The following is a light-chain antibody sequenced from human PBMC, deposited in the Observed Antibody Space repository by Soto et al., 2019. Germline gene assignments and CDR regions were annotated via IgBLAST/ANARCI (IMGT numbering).Light chain of an antibody. CDR3: KQRSNWPPT. J-gene: IGKJ1*01. Sequence: EIVLTQSPGTLSLSPGERATLSCRASQSVTSTYLAWYQQKPGQAPRLLIYDASNRATGIQARFSGGGSGTDFTLTIRSLEPEDFAVYYCKQRSNWPPTFGQGTKVDIK. CDR2: DAS. CDR1: QSVTSTY. V-gene: IGKV3-11*01.